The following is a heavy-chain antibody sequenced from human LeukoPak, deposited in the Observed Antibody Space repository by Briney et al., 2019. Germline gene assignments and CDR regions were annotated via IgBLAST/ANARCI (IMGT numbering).Heavy chain of an antibody. V-gene: IGHV3-30-3*01. D-gene: IGHD4-17*01. J-gene: IGHJ4*02. CDR3: ARDSWGDYGEWGFDFDY. Sequence: PGGSLRLSCAASGFTFSSYAMHWVRQAPGKGLEWVAVISYDGSNKYYADSVKGRFTISRDNSKNTLYLQMNSLRAEDTAVYYCARDSWGDYGEWGFDFDYWGQGTLVTVSS. CDR2: ISYDGSNK. CDR1: GFTFSSYA.